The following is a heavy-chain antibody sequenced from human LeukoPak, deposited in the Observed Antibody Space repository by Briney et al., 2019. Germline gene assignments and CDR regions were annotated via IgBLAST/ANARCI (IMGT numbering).Heavy chain of an antibody. V-gene: IGHV1-8*01. CDR1: GYTFTSYD. D-gene: IGHD3-3*01. CDR2: MNPNSGNT. CDR3: ARVPSPRDFWSGYSSGYFDY. Sequence: ASVKVSCKASGYTFTSYDINWVRQATGQGLEWMGWMNPNSGNTGYAQKFQGRVTMTRNTSISTAYMELSSLRSEDTAVYYCARVPSPRDFWSGYSSGYFDYWGQGPLVPVSS. J-gene: IGHJ4*02.